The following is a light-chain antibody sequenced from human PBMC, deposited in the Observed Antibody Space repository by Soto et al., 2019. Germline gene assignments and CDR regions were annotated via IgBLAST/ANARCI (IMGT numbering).Light chain of an antibody. CDR2: GAS. J-gene: IGKJ4*01. CDR3: QQYNTWHLT. V-gene: IGKV3-15*01. CDR1: QGVTTN. Sequence: EIVMTQSPATLSVSPGERATLSCRASQGVTTNLAWYQQKPGQAPRLLIYGASTRATGIPARFSGSGSGTEFTLTISSLQSEYFAVYYFQQYNTWHLTFGGGTKVEIK.